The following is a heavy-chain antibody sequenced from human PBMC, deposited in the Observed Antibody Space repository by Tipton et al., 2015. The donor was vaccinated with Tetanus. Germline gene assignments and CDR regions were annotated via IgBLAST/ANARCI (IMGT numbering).Heavy chain of an antibody. D-gene: IGHD1-14*01. J-gene: IGHJ4*02. CDR1: GYTFTSYD. Sequence: QSGAEVKKPGASVKVSCKASGYTFTSYDINWVRQATGQGLEWMGWMNPNSGSTGYAQKFQGRLSMTRDTSISTAYLELSSLTSEDTAVYYCARAPNRLSRAYDYWGQGTLITVSS. CDR3: ARAPNRLSRAYDY. CDR2: MNPNSGST. V-gene: IGHV1-8*01.